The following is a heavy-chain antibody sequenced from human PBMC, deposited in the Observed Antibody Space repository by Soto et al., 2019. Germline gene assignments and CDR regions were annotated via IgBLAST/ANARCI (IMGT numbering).Heavy chain of an antibody. D-gene: IGHD3-22*01. V-gene: IGHV4-31*03. CDR2: IYYSGST. CDR1: GGSISSGGYY. CDR3: ATSIVGALNLPYYFDY. Sequence: SETLSLTCTVSGGSISSGGYYWSWIRQHPGKGLEWIGYIYYSGSTYYNPSLKSRVTISVDTSKNQFSLRVSSVTAADTAVYYCATSIVGALNLPYYFDYWGQGTLVTVSS. J-gene: IGHJ4*02.